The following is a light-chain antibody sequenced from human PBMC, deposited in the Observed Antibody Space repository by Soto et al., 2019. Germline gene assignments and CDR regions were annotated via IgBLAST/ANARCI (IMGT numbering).Light chain of an antibody. V-gene: IGLV2-14*01. J-gene: IGLJ3*02. CDR1: SCDVGGYNY. CDR3: SSYTSSTWV. Sequence: QSVLTQPASVSGSPGQSITISCTGTSCDVGGYNYVSWYQQHPGKAPKLMIYDVSNRPSGVSNRFSGSKSGNTASLTISGLQAEDEADYYCSSYTSSTWVFGGGTKLTVL. CDR2: DVS.